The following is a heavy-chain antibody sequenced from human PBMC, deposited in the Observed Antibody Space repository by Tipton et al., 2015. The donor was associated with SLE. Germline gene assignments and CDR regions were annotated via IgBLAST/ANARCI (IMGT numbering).Heavy chain of an antibody. D-gene: IGHD3-10*01. CDR2: INHSGST. CDR3: ARGELGQGDIITAYFDY. CDR1: GGSFSGYY. J-gene: IGHJ4*02. Sequence: TLSLTCAVYGGSFSGYYWSWIRQPPGKGLEWIGEINHSGSTNYNPSLKSRVTISVDTSKNQFSLNLSSVTAADTAVYYCARGELGQGDIITAYFDYWGQGTLVTVSS. V-gene: IGHV4-34*01.